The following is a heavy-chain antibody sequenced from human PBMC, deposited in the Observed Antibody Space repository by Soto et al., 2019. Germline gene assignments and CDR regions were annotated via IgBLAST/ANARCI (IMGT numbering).Heavy chain of an antibody. CDR2: ISGSGGST. Sequence: GGSLRLSCAASGFTFSSYAMSWVRQAPGKGLEWVSAISGSGGSTYYADSVKGRFTISRDNSKNTLYLQMNSLRAEDTAVYYCSKDRARYSVSYFDYCGQGTLVTVSS. CDR3: SKDRARYSVSYFDY. V-gene: IGHV3-23*01. J-gene: IGHJ4*02. CDR1: GFTFSSYA. D-gene: IGHD1-26*01.